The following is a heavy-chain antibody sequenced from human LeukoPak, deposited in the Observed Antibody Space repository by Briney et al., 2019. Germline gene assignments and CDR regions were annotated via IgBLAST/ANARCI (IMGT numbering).Heavy chain of an antibody. V-gene: IGHV4-39*01. CDR3: VRHCLKYYDYDFLDP. CDR2: MYYSGGT. Sequence: PSETLSLTCTVSGGSISSNYYYWGWIRQPPGKGLEWIGSMYYSGGTYYNPSLKSRVTISVDTSKNQFSLKLNSGTAADTAVYYCVRHCLKYYDYDFLDPWGQGTLVTVSS. CDR1: GGSISSNYYY. D-gene: IGHD3-3*01. J-gene: IGHJ5*02.